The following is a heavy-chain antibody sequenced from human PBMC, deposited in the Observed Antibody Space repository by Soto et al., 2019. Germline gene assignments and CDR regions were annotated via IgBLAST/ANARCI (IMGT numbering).Heavy chain of an antibody. V-gene: IGHV3-30-3*01. Sequence: GGSLSLSCAASGFSFSISPMHWVRQAPGKGPEWVALISYDGTNKFYADSVKGRFTISRDNSKSTLYLQVDSLRPEDAAVYYCARDNRITGIVAEIDRWGRGTLVTVSS. CDR1: GFSFSISP. CDR2: ISYDGTNK. J-gene: IGHJ5*02. CDR3: ARDNRITGIVAEIDR. D-gene: IGHD1-20*01.